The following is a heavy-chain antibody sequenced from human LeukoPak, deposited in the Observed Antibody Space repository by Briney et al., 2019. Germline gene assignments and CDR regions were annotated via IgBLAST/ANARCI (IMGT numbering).Heavy chain of an antibody. V-gene: IGHV4-59*01. CDR1: GGPISTKY. CDR3: ARLGDAYSSNWYADY. J-gene: IGHJ4*02. Sequence: SETLSLTCTVSGGPISTKYWSWIRQAPGKGLEWIGYINHNGRTTYNPSLKSRVTISVDTSKNQFSLKLTSVTAADTAVYYCARLGDAYSSNWYADYWGQGTLVTVSS. D-gene: IGHD6-13*01. CDR2: INHNGRT.